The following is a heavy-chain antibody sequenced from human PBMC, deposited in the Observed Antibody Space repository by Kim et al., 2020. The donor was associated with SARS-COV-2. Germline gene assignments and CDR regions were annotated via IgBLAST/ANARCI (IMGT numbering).Heavy chain of an antibody. Sequence: ATKFQGRVTMTEDTSTDTAYMELSSLRSEDTAVYYCARGIAVAGTVFFDYWGQGTLVTVSS. V-gene: IGHV1-24*01. J-gene: IGHJ4*02. D-gene: IGHD6-19*01. CDR3: ARGIAVAGTVFFDY.